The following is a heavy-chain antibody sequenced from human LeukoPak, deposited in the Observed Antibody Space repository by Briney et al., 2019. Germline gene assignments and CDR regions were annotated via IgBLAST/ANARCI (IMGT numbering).Heavy chain of an antibody. J-gene: IGHJ3*02. CDR3: ARVMRYSYGRVGAFDT. V-gene: IGHV4-59*01. CDR2: IYYSGST. D-gene: IGHD5-18*01. CDR1: GGSISSYY. Sequence: PSETLSLTCTVSGGSISSYYWSWIRQPPGKGLEWIGYIYYSGSTNYNPSLKSRVTISVDTSKNQFSLKLSSVTAADTAVYYCARVMRYSYGRVGAFDTWGQGTMVTVSS.